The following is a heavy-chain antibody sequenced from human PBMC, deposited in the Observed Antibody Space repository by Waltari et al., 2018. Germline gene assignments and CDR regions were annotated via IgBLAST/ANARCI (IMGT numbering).Heavy chain of an antibody. Sequence: QVQLQESGPGLAKPSETLSLTCNVSGGSVSGYYWSWIRQPPGKGLEWIGDIYYTGTTNYNPSLKSRVTISVDPSKNQFSLKLSSVTAADTAVDYCARTIYQATFDYWGQGTLVTVSS. CDR2: IYYTGTT. J-gene: IGHJ4*02. CDR3: ARTIYQATFDY. V-gene: IGHV4-59*02. D-gene: IGHD2-2*01. CDR1: GGSVSGYY.